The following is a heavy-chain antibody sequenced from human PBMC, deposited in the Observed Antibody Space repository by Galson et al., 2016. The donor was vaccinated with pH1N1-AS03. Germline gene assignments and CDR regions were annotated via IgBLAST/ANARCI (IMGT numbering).Heavy chain of an antibody. Sequence: SVKVSCKASGCTFSAYYMHWVRQAPGQGLEWMGIIDPSGGPTTYAPKFQGRITITTDTSTSTVYMELVSLRSEDTAVYYCARRYYFDYWGQGTLVTVSS. CDR2: IDPSGGPT. CDR1: GCTFSAYY. CDR3: ARRYYFDY. D-gene: IGHD3-16*02. J-gene: IGHJ4*02. V-gene: IGHV1-46*01.